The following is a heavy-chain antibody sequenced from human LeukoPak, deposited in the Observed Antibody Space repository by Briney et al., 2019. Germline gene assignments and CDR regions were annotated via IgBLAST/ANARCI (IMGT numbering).Heavy chain of an antibody. D-gene: IGHD2-15*01. J-gene: IGHJ6*02. V-gene: IGHV3-9*01. Sequence: GGSLRLSCAASGFTLDDYAMHWVRQAPGKGLEWVSGISWNSGSIGYADSVKGRFTISRDNAENSLYLQMNSLRAEDTALYYCAKDIVGYCSGGSCPENYYYGMDVWGQRTTVTVSS. CDR2: ISWNSGSI. CDR3: AKDIVGYCSGGSCPENYYYGMDV. CDR1: GFTLDDYA.